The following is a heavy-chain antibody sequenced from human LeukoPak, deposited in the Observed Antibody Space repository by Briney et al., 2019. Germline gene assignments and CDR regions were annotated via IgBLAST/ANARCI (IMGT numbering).Heavy chain of an antibody. J-gene: IGHJ4*02. CDR1: GGTFSSYA. V-gene: IGHV1-69*01. CDR3: ARIWTDCSSTSCYTPYFDY. CDR2: IIPIFGTA. Sequence: SVKVSCKASGGTFSSYAISWVRQAPGQGLEWMGGIIPIFGTANYAQKFQGRVTITAGESTSTAYMELSSLRSEDTAVYYCARIWTDCSSTSCYTPYFDYWGQGTLVTVSS. D-gene: IGHD2-2*02.